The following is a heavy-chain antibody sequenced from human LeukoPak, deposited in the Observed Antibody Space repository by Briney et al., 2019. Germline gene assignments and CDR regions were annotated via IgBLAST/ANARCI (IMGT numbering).Heavy chain of an antibody. V-gene: IGHV3-23*01. J-gene: IGHJ3*02. CDR2: MSGSGDST. CDR1: GFTFSSYA. CDR3: AKDCESSYVYDAFDI. D-gene: IGHD3-16*01. Sequence: GGSLRLSCAASGFTFSSYAMSWVRQAPGKGLEWVSGMSGSGDSTYYADSVKGRFTISRDNSRNTLYLQMNTLKAEDTAVYYCAKDCESSYVYDAFDIWGQGTLVTVSS.